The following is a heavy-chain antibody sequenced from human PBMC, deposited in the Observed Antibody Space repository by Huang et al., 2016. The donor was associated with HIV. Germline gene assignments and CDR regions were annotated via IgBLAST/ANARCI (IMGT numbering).Heavy chain of an antibody. CDR1: GGSISSSSYY. Sequence: QLQLQESGPGLVKPSETLSLTCTVSGGSISSSSYYWGWIRQPPGKGLEWIGSIYYSGSTYYNPSLKSRVTISVDTYKNQFSLKLSSVTAADTAVYYCARRLRLGYYFDYWGQGTLVTVSS. V-gene: IGHV4-39*01. J-gene: IGHJ4*02. D-gene: IGHD3-10*01. CDR2: IYYSGST. CDR3: ARRLRLGYYFDY.